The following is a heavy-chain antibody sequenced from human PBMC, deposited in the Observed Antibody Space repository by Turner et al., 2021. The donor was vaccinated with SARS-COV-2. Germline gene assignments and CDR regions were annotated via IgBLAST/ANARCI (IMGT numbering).Heavy chain of an antibody. Sequence: VQLVQSGTEVKKPGASVKVSCTASGYTFTGYYMHWVRQAPGQGLEGLVWINPNSGDTNYSQKFQGRVTMTRDTSISTAYMELSRLRSDDTAVYYCATDQFDGIDVWGQGTTVTVSS. V-gene: IGHV1-2*02. CDR2: INPNSGDT. J-gene: IGHJ6*02. CDR1: GYTFTGYY. D-gene: IGHD3-10*01. CDR3: ATDQFDGIDV.